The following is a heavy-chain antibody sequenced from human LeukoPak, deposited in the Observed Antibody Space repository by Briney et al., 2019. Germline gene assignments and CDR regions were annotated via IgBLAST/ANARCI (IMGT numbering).Heavy chain of an antibody. CDR2: ISYDGSNK. Sequence: SGGSLRLSCAASGFTISSYGMHWVRQAPGKGLEWVAVISYDGSNKYYADSVKGRFTISRDNSKNTLYLQMNSLRAEDTAVCYCAKPSSSRIANYFDYWGQGTLVTVS. V-gene: IGHV3-30*18. CDR3: AKPSSSRIANYFDY. D-gene: IGHD6-6*01. CDR1: GFTISSYG. J-gene: IGHJ4*02.